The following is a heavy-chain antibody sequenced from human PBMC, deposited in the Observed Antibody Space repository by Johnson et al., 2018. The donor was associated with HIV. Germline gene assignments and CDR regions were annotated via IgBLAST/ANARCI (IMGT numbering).Heavy chain of an antibody. D-gene: IGHD4-17*01. J-gene: IGHJ3*02. CDR2: ISYDGGNK. CDR3: AKDQYRKLTTVAGI. Sequence: QVQLVESGVGVVQPGRSLRLSCAASGITFSDYAMHWVRQAPGKGLEWVAVISYDGGNKYYADSVKGRFTISRDNSKNTLYLQMNSLRAEDTAVYYCAKDQYRKLTTVAGIWGQGTMVTVSS. CDR1: GITFSDYA. V-gene: IGHV3-30*04.